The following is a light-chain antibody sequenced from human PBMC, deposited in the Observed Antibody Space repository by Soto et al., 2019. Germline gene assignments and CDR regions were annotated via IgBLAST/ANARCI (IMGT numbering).Light chain of an antibody. CDR3: QQYNSYSWT. Sequence: DIQLTQSPSTLSASVGDRVTITCRASQSISSWLAWYQQKPGKAPKLLIYDASSLESGVPSRFSGSGSGTEFTLTISGLQPDDLATYYCQQYNSYSWTFGQGTKVDIK. CDR2: DAS. V-gene: IGKV1-5*01. CDR1: QSISSW. J-gene: IGKJ1*01.